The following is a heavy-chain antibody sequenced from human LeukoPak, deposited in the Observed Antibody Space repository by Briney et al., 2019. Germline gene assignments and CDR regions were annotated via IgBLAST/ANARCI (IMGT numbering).Heavy chain of an antibody. V-gene: IGHV3-21*04. D-gene: IGHD3-22*01. J-gene: IGHJ4*02. CDR2: ISSSSSYI. Sequence: GGSLRLFCAACGFNFSRYSVLWVRQAPGEGRVCVSYISSSSSYIYYADSENGRFTICRDNDKDSLYVELNDRSAGDRAVLYCARGGKFYYDNSGYSEDFWGRGTLVTVPS. CDR1: GFNFSRYS. CDR3: ARGGKFYYDNSGYSEDF.